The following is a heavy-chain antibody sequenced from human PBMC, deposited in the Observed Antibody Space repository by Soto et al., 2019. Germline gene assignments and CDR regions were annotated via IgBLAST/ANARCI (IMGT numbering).Heavy chain of an antibody. Sequence: GGSLRLSWAASGFTFSNYAMTWARQAPGKGLEWVSGLNGSGGSTSSADSVKGRFAISRDNSKNTLYLQMNSLRDGDTAVYYCARAFSAGKGSPPDYWGQGTLVTVSS. J-gene: IGHJ4*02. CDR3: ARAFSAGKGSPPDY. CDR2: LNGSGGST. V-gene: IGHV3-23*01. CDR1: GFTFSNYA. D-gene: IGHD3-10*01.